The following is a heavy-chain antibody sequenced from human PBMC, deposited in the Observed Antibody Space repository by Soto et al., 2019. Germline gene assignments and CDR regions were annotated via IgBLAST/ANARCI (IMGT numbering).Heavy chain of an antibody. D-gene: IGHD6-19*01. Sequence: EVQLVESGGGLVQPGRSLRLSCAASGFTFDDYAMHWVRQAPGKGLEWVSGISWNSGSIGYADSVKGRFTISRDNAKNSLYLEMNSLRAEDTALYYCARHTYSRGLDYWGQGTLVTVSS. CDR1: GFTFDDYA. CDR3: ARHTYSRGLDY. J-gene: IGHJ4*02. CDR2: ISWNSGSI. V-gene: IGHV3-9*01.